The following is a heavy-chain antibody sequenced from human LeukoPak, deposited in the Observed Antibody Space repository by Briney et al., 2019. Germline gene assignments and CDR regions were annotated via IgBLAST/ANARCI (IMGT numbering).Heavy chain of an antibody. Sequence: PSETLSLTCTVSGGSISSYYWSWIRQPPGKGLEWIGYIYYSGSTNYNPSLKSRVAIPVDTSKNQFSLKLRSVTAADTAVYFCAREASRAGTYYFDYWGQGTLLTVSS. J-gene: IGHJ4*02. CDR3: AREASRAGTYYFDY. CDR2: IYYSGST. CDR1: GGSISSYY. D-gene: IGHD3-10*01. V-gene: IGHV4-59*01.